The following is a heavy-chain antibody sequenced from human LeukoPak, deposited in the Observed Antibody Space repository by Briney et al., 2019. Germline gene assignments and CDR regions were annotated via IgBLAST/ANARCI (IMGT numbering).Heavy chain of an antibody. CDR3: AKTFDF. J-gene: IGHJ4*02. CDR1: GFTFSSYT. V-gene: IGHV3-48*02. CDR2: LSSSSTTI. Sequence: PGGSLRLSCAASGFTFSSYTMNWVRHAPGQGLEWVSYLSSSSTTIYYADSVKGRFTISRDNAKNSLYLQMNSLRDDDTAVYYCAKTFDFWGQGTLVTVSS.